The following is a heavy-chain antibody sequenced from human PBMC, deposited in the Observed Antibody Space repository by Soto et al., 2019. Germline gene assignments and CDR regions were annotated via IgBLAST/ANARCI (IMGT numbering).Heavy chain of an antibody. Sequence: GGSLRLSCAASGFTFSSYGMHWVRQAPGKGLEWVAVISYDGSNKYYADSVKGRFTISRDNSKNTLYLQMNSLRAEDTAVYYCANGVGGSTPFDYWGQGTLVTVSS. V-gene: IGHV3-30*18. CDR3: ANGVGGSTPFDY. J-gene: IGHJ4*02. D-gene: IGHD5-12*01. CDR1: GFTFSSYG. CDR2: ISYDGSNK.